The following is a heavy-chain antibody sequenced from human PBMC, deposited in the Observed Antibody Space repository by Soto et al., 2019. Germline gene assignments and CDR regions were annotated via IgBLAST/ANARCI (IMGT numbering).Heavy chain of an antibody. V-gene: IGHV5-51*01. CDR2: IYPGDSDT. J-gene: IGHJ4*02. Sequence: SLQRSEKPSGYEYRISNYWTDQVRTMPGKGLEWMGIIYPGDSDTRYSPSFQGQVTISADKSISTAYLQWSSLKASDTAMYYCARLRRGSGNDMGSSKFDFLGQGTLVT. CDR3: ARLRRGSGNDMGSSKFDF. D-gene: IGHD5-12*01. CDR1: GYEYRISNYW.